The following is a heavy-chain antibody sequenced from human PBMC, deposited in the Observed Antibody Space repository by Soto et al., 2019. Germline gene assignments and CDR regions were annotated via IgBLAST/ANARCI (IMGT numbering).Heavy chain of an antibody. J-gene: IGHJ5*02. D-gene: IGHD3-3*01. CDR3: AREGTSPIFGVVNWFDP. CDR2: IKQDGSEK. V-gene: IGHV3-7*03. Sequence: GGSLRLSCAASGFTFSSYWMSWVRQAPGKGLEWVANIKQDGSEKYYVDSVKGRFTISRDNAKNSLYLQMNSLRAEDTAVYYCAREGTSPIFGVVNWFDPWGQGTLVTVSS. CDR1: GFTFSSYW.